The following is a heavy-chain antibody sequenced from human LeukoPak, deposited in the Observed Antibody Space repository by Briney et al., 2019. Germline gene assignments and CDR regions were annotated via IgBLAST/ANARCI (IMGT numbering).Heavy chain of an antibody. CDR1: GFRFNDHA. CDR2: ISFDGTNK. J-gene: IGHJ4*02. Sequence: PGGSLRLSCEASGFRFNDHAMHWVRQAPGKGLEWVAVISFDGTNKYYADSVDGRFTISRVNSKNTVFLQMDSLRREDTAVYFCASDFGEYQPVHYWGQGTLVTVSS. V-gene: IGHV3-30*04. D-gene: IGHD2/OR15-2a*01. CDR3: ASDFGEYQPVHY.